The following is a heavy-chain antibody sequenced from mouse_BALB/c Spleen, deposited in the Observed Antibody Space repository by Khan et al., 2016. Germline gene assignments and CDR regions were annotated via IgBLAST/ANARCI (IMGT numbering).Heavy chain of an antibody. V-gene: IGHV1-15*01. D-gene: IGHD2-4*01. CDR1: GYTFTDYE. Sequence: QVQLQQSGAELVRPGASVKLFCKALGYTFTDYEMHWVKQTPVHGLEWIGAIHPGGGGSAYNQKFKVRATLTADKASSTAYIELSSLTSEDSAVYYCAKGLRRGYYFDSWGQGTTLTVSS. CDR2: IHPGGGGS. J-gene: IGHJ2*01. CDR3: AKGLRRGYYFDS.